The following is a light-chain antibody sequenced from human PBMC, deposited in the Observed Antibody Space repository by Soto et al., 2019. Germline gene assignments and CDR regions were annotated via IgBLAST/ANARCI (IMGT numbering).Light chain of an antibody. J-gene: IGKJ5*01. CDR1: QDISNY. V-gene: IGKV1-33*01. CDR3: QQYEDFPLT. CDR2: DAS. Sequence: DIEMTQSPSSLSASVGDRVTITCQASQDISNYLNWYQQKTGRAPKLLIYDASSLESGVSSRFSGSGSGTHFTFTISSLLPDDIATYYCQQYEDFPLTFGQGTRLDIK.